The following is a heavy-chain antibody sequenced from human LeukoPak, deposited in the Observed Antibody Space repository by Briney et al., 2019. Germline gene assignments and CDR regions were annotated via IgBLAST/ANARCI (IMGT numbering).Heavy chain of an antibody. J-gene: IGHJ6*03. CDR3: ASDVGTAVGYYYYYSMDV. D-gene: IGHD6-13*01. Sequence: TSETLSLTCTVSGGSISTSNYHWVWTRQPPGKGLEWIASIHYSGSPYYNPSLKSRVTISVDTSKNQFSLKLSSVTAAGTAIYYCASDVGTAVGYYYYYSMDVWGEGTTVTVSS. CDR1: GGSISTSNYH. CDR2: IHYSGSP. V-gene: IGHV4-39*01.